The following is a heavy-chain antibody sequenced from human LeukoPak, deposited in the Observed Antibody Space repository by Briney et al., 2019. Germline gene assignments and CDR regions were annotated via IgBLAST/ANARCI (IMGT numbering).Heavy chain of an antibody. D-gene: IGHD3-16*01. CDR1: GGSISSGSYY. Sequence: PSQTLSLTCTVSGGSISSGSYYWSWIRQPAGKGLEWIGRIYTSGSTNYNPTLKSRVTISVDTSKNQFSLKLSSVTAADTAVYYCARDSRWEPFGGTSYPDYWGQGTLVTVSS. J-gene: IGHJ4*02. CDR2: IYTSGST. CDR3: ARDSRWEPFGGTSYPDY. V-gene: IGHV4-61*02.